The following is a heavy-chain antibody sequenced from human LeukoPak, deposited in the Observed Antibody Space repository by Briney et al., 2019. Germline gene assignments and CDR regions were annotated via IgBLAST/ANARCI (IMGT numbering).Heavy chain of an antibody. CDR3: ARGSPYAS. Sequence: SETLSLTCTVSGGSISGSSFYWGWIRQPPGKGLDYIGSIHYTGTTYYNPSLKSRVTLSVDTSQNQFSLKLTSVTAADTAVYYCARGSPYASWGQGTLVTVSS. CDR2: IHYTGTT. CDR1: GGSISGSSFY. V-gene: IGHV4-39*01. D-gene: IGHD1-26*01. J-gene: IGHJ5*02.